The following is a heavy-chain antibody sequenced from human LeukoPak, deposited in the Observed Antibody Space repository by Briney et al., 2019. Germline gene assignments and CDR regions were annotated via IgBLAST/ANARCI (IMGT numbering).Heavy chain of an antibody. CDR3: VGVVRFHNWFDP. CDR2: ISYDGSDK. J-gene: IGHJ5*02. CDR1: GFSFRNYG. D-gene: IGHD3-10*01. V-gene: IGHV3-30*03. Sequence: GGSLRLSCAASGFSFRNYGIHWVRQAPGKGLEWVAVISYDGSDKHYADSVKGRFTISRDNSKNTLYLQMISLRAEVTAVYYCVGVVRFHNWFDPWGQGTLVIVSS.